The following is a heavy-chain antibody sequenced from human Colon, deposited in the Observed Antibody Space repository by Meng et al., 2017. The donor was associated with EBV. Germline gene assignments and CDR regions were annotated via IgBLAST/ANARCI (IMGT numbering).Heavy chain of an antibody. V-gene: IGHV4-30-4*01. Sequence: QVRVQASGPGLVKPSQHLSLTCPVSGGSINSGDYYWSWIRQPPGKGLEWIGYIYYTGSTYYNPSLKSRVTISMDTSKNQFSLRLSSVTAADTAVYYCARNYYFDYWGQGTLVTVSS. CDR1: GGSINSGDYY. J-gene: IGHJ4*02. CDR3: ARNYYFDY. CDR2: IYYTGST.